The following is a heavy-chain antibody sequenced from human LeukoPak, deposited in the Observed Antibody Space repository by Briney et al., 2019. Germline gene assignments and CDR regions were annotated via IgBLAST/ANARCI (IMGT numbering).Heavy chain of an antibody. V-gene: IGHV3-23*01. CDR3: GKDSVPYNGMYDAFDI. Sequence: GGSLRLSCAASGFTFRDYAMSWVRQAPGKGLEWVSVLGGSPGTADYADSVKGRFTISRDNAKNTLYLQMISLRSEDTAVYYCGKDSVPYNGMYDAFDIWGQGTMVTVSS. CDR2: LGGSPGTA. D-gene: IGHD1-26*01. J-gene: IGHJ3*02. CDR1: GFTFRDYA.